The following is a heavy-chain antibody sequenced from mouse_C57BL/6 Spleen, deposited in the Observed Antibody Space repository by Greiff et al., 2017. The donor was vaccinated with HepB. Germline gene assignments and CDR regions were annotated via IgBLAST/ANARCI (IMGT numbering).Heavy chain of an antibody. V-gene: IGHV1-39*01. Sequence: VQLQQSGPELVKPGASVKISCKASGYSFTDYNMNWVKQSNGKSLEWIGVINPNYGTTSYNQKFKGKATLTVDQSSSTAYMQLNSLTSEDSAVYDCARRASEGSSYVEYFDVWGTGTTVTVSS. CDR3: ARRASEGSSYVEYFDV. D-gene: IGHD1-1*01. CDR1: GYSFTDYN. J-gene: IGHJ1*03. CDR2: INPNYGTT.